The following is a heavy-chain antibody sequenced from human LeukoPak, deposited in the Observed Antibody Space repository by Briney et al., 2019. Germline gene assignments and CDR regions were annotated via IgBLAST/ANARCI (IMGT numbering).Heavy chain of an antibody. V-gene: IGHV3-15*01. CDR3: TTHDFWSGYYNFDY. CDR1: GFTFSNAW. J-gene: IGHJ4*02. Sequence: GGSLRLSCAASGFTFSNAWMSWVRQAAGKGLEWVGRIKSKTDGGTTDYAAPVKGRFTISRDDSKNTLYLQMNSLKTEDTAVYYCTTHDFWSGYYNFDYWGQGTLVTVSS. CDR2: IKSKTDGGTT. D-gene: IGHD3-3*01.